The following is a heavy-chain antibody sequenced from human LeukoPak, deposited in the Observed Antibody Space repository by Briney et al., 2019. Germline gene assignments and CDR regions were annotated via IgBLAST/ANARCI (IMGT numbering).Heavy chain of an antibody. Sequence: GGSLRLSCAASGFTFSSYAMSWVRQAPGKGLDWVSTISGNGGNTYYADSVKGRFTISRDNSKNTLYLQINILRAEDMAVYFCAKVVISWGPTSQDYWGQGTLVTVSS. CDR1: GFTFSSYA. V-gene: IGHV3-23*01. CDR2: ISGNGGNT. CDR3: AKVVISWGPTSQDY. J-gene: IGHJ4*02. D-gene: IGHD6-13*01.